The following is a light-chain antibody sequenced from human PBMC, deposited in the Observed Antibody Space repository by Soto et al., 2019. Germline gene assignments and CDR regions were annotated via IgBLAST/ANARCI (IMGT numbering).Light chain of an antibody. J-gene: IGKJ5*01. CDR1: QAISNY. CDR3: QQYDDFPLT. CDR2: DAS. V-gene: IGKV1-33*01. Sequence: DIEMTQSPSSLSASVGDRVTITCQASQAISNYLNWYQQKTGRAHKLLIYDASNLESGVSSRFSGSRSGTDFSLTINSLQPDDFATYYCQQYDDFPLTFGQGTRLE.